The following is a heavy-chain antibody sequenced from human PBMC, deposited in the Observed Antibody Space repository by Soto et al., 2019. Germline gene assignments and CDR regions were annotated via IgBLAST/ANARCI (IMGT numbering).Heavy chain of an antibody. CDR3: AKRSSSWYGDGMDV. CDR2: ISYDGSNK. V-gene: IGHV3-30*18. CDR1: GFTFSSYG. D-gene: IGHD6-13*01. J-gene: IGHJ6*02. Sequence: QVQLVESGGGVVQPRRSLRLSCAASGFTFSSYGMHWVRQAPGKGLEWVAVISYDGSNKYYADSVKGRFTISRDNSKNTLYLQMNSLRAEDTAVYYCAKRSSSWYGDGMDVWGQGTTVTVSS.